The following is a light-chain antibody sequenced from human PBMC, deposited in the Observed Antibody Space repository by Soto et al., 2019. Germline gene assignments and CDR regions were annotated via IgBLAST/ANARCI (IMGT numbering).Light chain of an antibody. CDR1: QSLANSF. CDR2: DTS. J-gene: IGKJ5*01. CDR3: QQYGTSEII. V-gene: IGKV3-20*01. Sequence: EFVLTMSPGTLSLSPGERATLSCRASQSLANSFIAWYQQKPGQAPRLLIYDTSSRASGIPDRFSGSGSGTDFTLTISRLETEDFAVFYCQQYGTSEIIFGQGRLLEIK.